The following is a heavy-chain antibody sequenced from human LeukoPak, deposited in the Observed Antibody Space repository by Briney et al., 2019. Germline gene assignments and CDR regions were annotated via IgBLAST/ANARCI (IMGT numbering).Heavy chain of an antibody. CDR3: AKDIGPMGAIPDI. D-gene: IGHD3-16*02. V-gene: IGHV3-23*01. CDR1: GFTFSSYA. Sequence: GGSLRLSCAASGFTFSSYAMSWVRQAPGKGLEWVSAISGSGGSTYYADSVKGRFTISRDNSENTLYLQMNSLRAEDTAVYYCAKDIGPMGAIPDIWGRGTMVTVSS. CDR2: ISGSGGST. J-gene: IGHJ3*02.